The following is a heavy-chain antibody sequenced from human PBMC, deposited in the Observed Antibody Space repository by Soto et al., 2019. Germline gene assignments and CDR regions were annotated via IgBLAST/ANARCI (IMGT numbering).Heavy chain of an antibody. Sequence: ELQLVESGGGLVQTGGYLKLSCAASGFTFSGSVIHWVRQASGKGLEWVGHLGRKATNYATAYAASVKCRISIFRDDSENTAYLPMISLKTEDTAVDYCSSPDCSGDACQQPNWGQGTLVTVSS. V-gene: IGHV3-73*02. J-gene: IGHJ4*02. CDR1: GFTFSGSV. CDR2: LGRKATNYAT. D-gene: IGHD2-15*01. CDR3: SSPDCSGDACQQPN.